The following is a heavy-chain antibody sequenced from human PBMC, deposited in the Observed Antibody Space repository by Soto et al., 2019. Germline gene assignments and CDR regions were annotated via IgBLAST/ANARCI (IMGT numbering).Heavy chain of an antibody. J-gene: IGHJ4*02. CDR2: IIPIFGTA. D-gene: IGHD5-18*01. V-gene: IGHV1-69*06. Sequence: LVKVSCKASGGTFSSYAISWVRQAPGQGLEWMGGIIPIFGTANYAQKFQGRVTITADKSTSTAYMELSSLRSEDTAVYYCASRGYSYGYQDYWGQGTLVTVSS. CDR3: ASRGYSYGYQDY. CDR1: GGTFSSYA.